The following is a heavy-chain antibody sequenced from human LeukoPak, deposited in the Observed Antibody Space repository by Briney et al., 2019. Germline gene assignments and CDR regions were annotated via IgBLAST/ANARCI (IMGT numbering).Heavy chain of an antibody. D-gene: IGHD1-1*01. J-gene: IGHJ4*02. CDR1: GDSVSSNSAA. CDR2: TYYRSKWYN. Sequence: SQTLSLTCAISGDSVSSNSAAWNWIRQSPSRGLEWLGRTYYRSKWYNDYAVSVKSRITINPETSKNQFSLQLNSVTPEDTAVYYCARDFGAGTTRLYPYYFDYWGQGTLVTVSS. CDR3: ARDFGAGTTRLYPYYFDY. V-gene: IGHV6-1*01.